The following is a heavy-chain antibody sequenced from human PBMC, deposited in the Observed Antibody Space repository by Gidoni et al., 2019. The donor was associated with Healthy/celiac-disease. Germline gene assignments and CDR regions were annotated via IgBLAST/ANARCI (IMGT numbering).Heavy chain of an antibody. CDR2: IYTSGST. CDR3: ASGQQWFQKIDI. J-gene: IGHJ3*02. D-gene: IGHD5-18*01. CDR1: GGSISSGSYY. V-gene: IGHV4-61*02. Sequence: QVQLQESGPGLVKPSQTLSLTCTVSGGSISSGSYYWSWIRQPAGKGLEWIGRIYTSGSTNYNPSLKSRVTISVDTSKNQFSLKLSSVTAADTAVYYCASGQQWFQKIDIWGQGTMVTVSS.